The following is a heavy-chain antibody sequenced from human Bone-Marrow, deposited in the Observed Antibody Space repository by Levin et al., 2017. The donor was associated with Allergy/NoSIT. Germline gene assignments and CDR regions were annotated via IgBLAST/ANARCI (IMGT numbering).Heavy chain of an antibody. J-gene: IGHJ4*02. Sequence: SSETLSLTCTVSGGSVSSGSYYWSWIRQPPGKGLEWIGYIYYSGSTNYNPSLKSRVTISVDTSKNQFSLKLSSVTAADTAVYYCARAGYYDFWSGYYTGGSSVFVFDYWGQGTLVTVSS. CDR3: ARAGYYDFWSGYYTGGSSVFVFDY. CDR1: GGSVSSGSYY. CDR2: IYYSGST. D-gene: IGHD3-3*01. V-gene: IGHV4-61*01.